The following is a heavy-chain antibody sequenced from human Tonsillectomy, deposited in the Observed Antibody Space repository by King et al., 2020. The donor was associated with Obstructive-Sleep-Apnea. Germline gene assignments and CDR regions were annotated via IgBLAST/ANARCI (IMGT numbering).Heavy chain of an antibody. CDR2: ISYDGSNK. D-gene: IGHD3-10*01. Sequence: VQLVESGGGVVQPGRSLRLSCAASGFTFNSYPIHWVRQAPGKGLDWVAVISYDGSNKYYADSVKGRFTISRDNSHNTLYLQMNSLRPEDTAEYYCARDCGVLLVVQALRYYGMDVWGQGPTVTVSS. CDR3: ARDCGVLLVVQALRYYGMDV. V-gene: IGHV3-30*01. J-gene: IGHJ6*02. CDR1: GFTFNSYP.